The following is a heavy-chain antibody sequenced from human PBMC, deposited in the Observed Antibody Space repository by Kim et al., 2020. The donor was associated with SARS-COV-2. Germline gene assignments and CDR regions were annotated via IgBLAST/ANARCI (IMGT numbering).Heavy chain of an antibody. Sequence: ASVKVSCKASGYTFTSYGISWVRQAPGQGLEWMGWISAYNGNTNYAQKLQGRVTMTTDTSTSTAYMELRSLRSDDTAVYYCARDFSEHYYGSGSYLDYYYYGMDVWGKGTTVTVSS. D-gene: IGHD3-10*01. CDR2: ISAYNGNT. CDR3: ARDFSEHYYGSGSYLDYYYYGMDV. V-gene: IGHV1-18*01. CDR1: GYTFTSYG. J-gene: IGHJ6*04.